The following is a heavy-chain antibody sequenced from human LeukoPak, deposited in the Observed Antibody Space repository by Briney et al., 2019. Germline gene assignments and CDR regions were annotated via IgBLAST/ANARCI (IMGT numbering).Heavy chain of an antibody. CDR2: SNAGNGNT. Sequence: ASVKVSFKASGYTFTSYAMHWVRQAPGQRLEWMGWSNAGNGNTKYSQEFQGRVTITRDTSASTAYMELSSLRSEDMAVYYCARGYYGGKGVDYYGMDVWGQGPTVTVSS. V-gene: IGHV1-3*02. D-gene: IGHD4-23*01. J-gene: IGHJ6*02. CDR1: GYTFTSYA. CDR3: ARGYYGGKGVDYYGMDV.